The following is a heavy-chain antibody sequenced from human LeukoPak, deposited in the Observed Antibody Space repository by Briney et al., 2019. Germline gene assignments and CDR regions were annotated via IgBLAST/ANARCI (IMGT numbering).Heavy chain of an antibody. V-gene: IGHV3-48*04. CDR3: ATGGIGFSSNYMDV. Sequence: GGSLRLSCAASGFTLSSYSMNWVRQAPGKGLEWVSYISSSSSTIYYADSVKGRFTISRDNAKNSLYLQMNSLRAEDTAVYYCATGGIGFSSNYMDVWGKGTTVTVSS. CDR2: ISSSSSTI. D-gene: IGHD3-16*01. CDR1: GFTLSSYS. J-gene: IGHJ6*03.